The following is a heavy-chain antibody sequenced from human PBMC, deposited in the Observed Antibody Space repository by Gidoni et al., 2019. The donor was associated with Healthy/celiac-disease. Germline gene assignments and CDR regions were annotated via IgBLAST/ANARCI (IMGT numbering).Heavy chain of an antibody. CDR2: ISYDGSNK. V-gene: IGHV3-30*18. Sequence: QVQLVESGGGVVQPGRSLRLSCAASGFTFSSYGMHWVRQAPGKGLEWVAVISYDGSNKYYADSVKGRFTISRDNSKNTLYLQMTSLRAEDTAVYYCAKQKAGGYSYGPDYWGQGTLVTVSS. D-gene: IGHD5-18*01. CDR1: GFTFSSYG. J-gene: IGHJ4*02. CDR3: AKQKAGGYSYGPDY.